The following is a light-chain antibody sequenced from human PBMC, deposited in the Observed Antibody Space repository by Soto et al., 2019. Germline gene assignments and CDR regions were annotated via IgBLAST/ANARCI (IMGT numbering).Light chain of an antibody. CDR2: GNS. Sequence: QSVLTQPPSVSGAPGQRVTISCTGSSSNIGAGYDVHWYQQLPGTAPKLLIYGNSNRPSRVPDRFSGSKSGTSAFLAITGLQAEDEADYYCQSYDSSLRVVFGGGTKLTVL. J-gene: IGLJ2*01. CDR1: SSNIGAGYD. CDR3: QSYDSSLRVV. V-gene: IGLV1-40*01.